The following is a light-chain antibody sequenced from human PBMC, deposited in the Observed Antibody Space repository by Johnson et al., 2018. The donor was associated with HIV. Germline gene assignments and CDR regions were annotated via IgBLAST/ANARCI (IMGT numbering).Light chain of an antibody. CDR1: SSNIGNNY. CDR2: DNN. Sequence: QSVLTQPPSVSAAPGQKVTVSCSGSSSNIGNNYVSWYQQFQGTAPKLLIYDNNKRPSGIPDRFSGSKSGTSATLGITGLQTGDEADYYCGTWDSSLSAGVFGTGTNVTVL. J-gene: IGLJ1*01. V-gene: IGLV1-51*01. CDR3: GTWDSSLSAGV.